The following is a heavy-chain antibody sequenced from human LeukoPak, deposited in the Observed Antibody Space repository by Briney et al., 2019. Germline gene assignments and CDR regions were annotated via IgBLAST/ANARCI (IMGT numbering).Heavy chain of an antibody. J-gene: IGHJ4*02. Sequence: GGSLRLSCAASGFTFTNAWMTWVRQAPGKGLGWVGRITSKSYGGTTDYAAPVKGRFTISRDDSKNTVYLHMNSLKTEDTAVYYRTTDEEAVAGTGVDYWGQGTLVTVSS. D-gene: IGHD6-13*01. CDR2: ITSKSYGGTT. CDR3: TTDEEAVAGTGVDY. CDR1: GFTFTNAW. V-gene: IGHV3-15*01.